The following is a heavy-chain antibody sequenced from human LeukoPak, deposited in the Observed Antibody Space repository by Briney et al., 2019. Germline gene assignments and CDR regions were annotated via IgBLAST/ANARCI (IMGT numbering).Heavy chain of an antibody. CDR1: GYTFTAYS. CDR2: INPNSGGT. J-gene: IGHJ3*02. V-gene: IGHV1-2*02. CDR3: ARDLDYYGSGSFFNI. D-gene: IGHD3-10*01. Sequence: GASVKVSCKASGYTFTAYSMHWVRQAPGRGLEWMGWINPNSGGTNYAQKFQGRVTMTRDTSITTAYMELSRLRSDDTAVYYCARDLDYYGSGSFFNIWGQGTMVTVSS.